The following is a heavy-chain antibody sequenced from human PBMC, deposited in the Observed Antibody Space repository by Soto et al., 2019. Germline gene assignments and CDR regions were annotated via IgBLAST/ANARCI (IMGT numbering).Heavy chain of an antibody. Sequence: QVQLVQSGAEVKKPGASVKVSCKASGYTFTGYYMHWVRQAPGQGLEWMGWINPNSVGTNYTQKFQGWVTMTRDTSISTAYMELSRMRSDDAAVYYCATQRDYGDYGAFDYWGQGTLVTVSS. D-gene: IGHD4-17*01. J-gene: IGHJ4*02. CDR1: GYTFTGYY. V-gene: IGHV1-2*04. CDR3: ATQRDYGDYGAFDY. CDR2: INPNSVGT.